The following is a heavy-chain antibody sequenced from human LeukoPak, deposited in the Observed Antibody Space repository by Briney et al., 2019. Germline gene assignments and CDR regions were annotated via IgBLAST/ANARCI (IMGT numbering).Heavy chain of an antibody. J-gene: IGHJ4*02. D-gene: IGHD3-3*01. CDR1: GYTFTSYY. CDR3: ARERRRTRFLEWLAGVDY. Sequence: ASVKVSCKASGYTFTSYYMHWVRQAPGQGLEWMGIINPSGGSTNYAQKFQGRVTMTRDTSTSTVYMELSSLRSEDTAVYYCARERRRTRFLEWLAGVDYWGQGTLVTVSS. V-gene: IGHV1-46*01. CDR2: INPSGGST.